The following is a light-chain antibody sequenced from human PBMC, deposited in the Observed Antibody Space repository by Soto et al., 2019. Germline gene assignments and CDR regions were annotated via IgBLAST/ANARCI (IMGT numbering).Light chain of an antibody. CDR3: QQYNNWTRT. Sequence: EIVMTQSPATLSVSPGERATLSCRASQSVSSNLAWYQQKAGQVPRLLIYDASNRATSIPARFSGRGSGTEFTLTLSSLQSEEFAVYYCQQYNNWTRTFGQGTKLESK. CDR1: QSVSSN. J-gene: IGKJ1*01. CDR2: DAS. V-gene: IGKV3-15*01.